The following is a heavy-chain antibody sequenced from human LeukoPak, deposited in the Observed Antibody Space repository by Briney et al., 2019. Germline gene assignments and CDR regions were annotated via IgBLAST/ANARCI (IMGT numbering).Heavy chain of an antibody. V-gene: IGHV3-11*01. J-gene: IGHJ6*02. Sequence: GGSLRLSCAAPGFTFSDYYMSWIRQAPGKGLEWVSYISSSGSTIYYADSVKGRFTISRDNAKNSLYLQMNSLRAEDTAVYYCARDGGHSSSFYYYGMDVWGQGTTVTVSS. CDR1: GFTFSDYY. CDR2: ISSSGSTI. CDR3: ARDGGHSSSFYYYGMDV. D-gene: IGHD6-13*01.